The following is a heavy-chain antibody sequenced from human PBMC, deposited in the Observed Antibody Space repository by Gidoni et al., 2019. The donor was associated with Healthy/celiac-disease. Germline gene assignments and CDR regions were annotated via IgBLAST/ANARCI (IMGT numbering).Heavy chain of an antibody. CDR1: GGSFSGYY. V-gene: IGHV4-34*01. J-gene: IGHJ4*02. D-gene: IGHD6-19*01. Sequence: QVQLQQWGAGLLKPSETLSLTCAVYGGSFSGYYWSWIRQPPGKGLEWIGEINHSVSTNYNPSLKSRVTISVDTSKNQFSLKLSSVTAADTAVYYCARVSSGWNPDYWGQGTLVTVSS. CDR3: ARVSSGWNPDY. CDR2: INHSVST.